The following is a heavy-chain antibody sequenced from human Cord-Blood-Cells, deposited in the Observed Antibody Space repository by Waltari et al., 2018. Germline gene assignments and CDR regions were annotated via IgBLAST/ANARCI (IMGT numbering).Heavy chain of an antibody. CDR3: ARTYYYGSGSDY. V-gene: IGHV4-34*01. CDR2: INHSGST. CDR1: GGSFSGYY. J-gene: IGHJ4*02. Sequence: QVQLQQWRAGLLKPSETLSLTCAVSGGSFSGYYWSWIRQPPGKGLEGIGEINHSGSTNYNPSLKSRVTISVDTSKNQFSLKLSSVTAADTAVYYCARTYYYGSGSDYWGQGTLVTVSS. D-gene: IGHD3-10*01.